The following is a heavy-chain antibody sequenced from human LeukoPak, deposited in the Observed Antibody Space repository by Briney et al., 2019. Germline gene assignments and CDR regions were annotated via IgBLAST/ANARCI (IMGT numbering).Heavy chain of an antibody. J-gene: IGHJ4*02. CDR3: AKVAWLGTVASYYFDS. D-gene: IGHD4-23*01. CDR1: VFTFNNHA. V-gene: IGHV3-23*01. Sequence: GGSLRLSCAASVFTFNNHAMSWVRQAPGKGLAWVSAIRSGGYTTYYADSVKGRFTICRDNSKNMVYLQMNSLRADNTAVYYCAKVAWLGTVASYYFDSWGQGTQVTVSS. CDR2: IRSGGYTT.